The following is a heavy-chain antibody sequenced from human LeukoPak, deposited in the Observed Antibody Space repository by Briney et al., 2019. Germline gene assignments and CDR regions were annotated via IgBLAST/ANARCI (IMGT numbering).Heavy chain of an antibody. J-gene: IGHJ6*03. CDR2: IYYTGST. CDR3: ARMRQQPYYYYHYMDV. D-gene: IGHD6-13*01. Sequence: SETLSLTCTVSGGFISSYYWSWIRQPPGKGLEWIGYIYYTGSTNYNPSLKSRVAISVDTSKNQFSLNLSSVTAADTAVYYCARMRQQPYYYYHYMDVWGKGTTVTVSS. CDR1: GGFISSYY. V-gene: IGHV4-59*01.